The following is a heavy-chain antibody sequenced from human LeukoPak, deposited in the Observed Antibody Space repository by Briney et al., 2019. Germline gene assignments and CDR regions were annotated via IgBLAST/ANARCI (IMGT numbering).Heavy chain of an antibody. CDR2: ISWNSGSI. CDR3: AKVRCSSTSCYPNWFDP. Sequence: PGRSLRLSCAASGFTFDDYAMHWVRQAPGKGLEWVSGISWNSGSIGYADSVKGRFTISRDNSKNTLYLQMNRLRAEDTAVYYRAKVRCSSTSCYPNWFDPWGQGTLVTVSS. CDR1: GFTFDDYA. D-gene: IGHD2-2*01. V-gene: IGHV3-9*01. J-gene: IGHJ5*02.